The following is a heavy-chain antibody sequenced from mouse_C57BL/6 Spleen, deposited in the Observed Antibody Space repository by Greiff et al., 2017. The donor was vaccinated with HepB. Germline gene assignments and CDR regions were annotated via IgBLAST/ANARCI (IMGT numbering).Heavy chain of an antibody. CDR1: GYTFTSYW. J-gene: IGHJ2*01. CDR2: IDPSDSYT. Sequence: QVQLQQPGAELVKPGASVKLSCKASGYTFTSYWMQWVKQRPGQGLEWIGEIDPSDSYTNYNQKFKGKATLTVDTSSSTAYMQLSSLTSEDAAVYYCARGAYDYDGGGFDYWGQGTTLTVSS. V-gene: IGHV1-50*01. D-gene: IGHD2-4*01. CDR3: ARGAYDYDGGGFDY.